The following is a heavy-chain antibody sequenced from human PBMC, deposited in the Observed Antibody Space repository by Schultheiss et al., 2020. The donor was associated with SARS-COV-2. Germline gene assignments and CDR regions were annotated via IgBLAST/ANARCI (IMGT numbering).Heavy chain of an antibody. CDR3: ARDGDHYDSSGYRKYYYGMDV. CDR2: ISGSGGST. V-gene: IGHV3-23*01. D-gene: IGHD3-22*01. CDR1: GFTFSSYA. Sequence: GESLKISCAASGFTFSSYAMSWVRQAPGKGLEWVSAISGSGGSTYYADSVKGRFTISRHNSKNTLYLQMNSLRAEDTAVYYCARDGDHYDSSGYRKYYYGMDVWGQGTTVTVSS. J-gene: IGHJ6*02.